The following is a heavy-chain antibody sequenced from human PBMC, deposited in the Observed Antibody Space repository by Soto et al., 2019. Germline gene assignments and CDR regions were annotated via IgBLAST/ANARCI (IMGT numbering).Heavy chain of an antibody. CDR2: MNPNSGNT. CDR1: GYTFTSYD. J-gene: IGHJ6*02. D-gene: IGHD3-3*01. V-gene: IGHV1-8*01. CDR3: ARVRVLEWLLSPPYYYGMDV. Sequence: ASVKVSCKASGYTFTSYDINWVRQATGQGLEWMGWMNPNSGNTGYAQKFQGRVTMTRNTSISTAYMELSSLRSEDTAVYYCARVRVLEWLLSPPYYYGMDVWGQGTTVTVSS.